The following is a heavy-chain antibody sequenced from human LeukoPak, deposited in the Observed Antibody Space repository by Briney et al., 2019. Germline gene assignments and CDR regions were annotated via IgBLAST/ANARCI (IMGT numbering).Heavy chain of an antibody. D-gene: IGHD6-13*01. CDR1: GGSISSGSYY. CDR3: ARDRRIAAADAFDI. CDR2: IYTSGST. Sequence: SETLSLTCTVSGGSISSGSYYWSWIRQPAGKGLEWIGRIYTSGSTNYNPSLKSRVTISVDTSKDQFSLKLSSVTAADTAVYYCARDRRIAAADAFDIWGQGTMVTVSS. V-gene: IGHV4-61*02. J-gene: IGHJ3*02.